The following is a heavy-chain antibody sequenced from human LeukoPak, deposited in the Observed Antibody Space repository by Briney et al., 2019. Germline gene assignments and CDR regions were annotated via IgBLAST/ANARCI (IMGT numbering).Heavy chain of an antibody. V-gene: IGHV3-48*01. CDR2: IRMSSSTI. D-gene: IGHD1-26*01. CDR1: GFTFSSYS. CDR3: ARGGSYYRY. J-gene: IGHJ4*02. Sequence: GVSLRLSCAASGFTFSSYSMNWVRQAPGEGREGVSYIRMSSSTIYYADSVKGRFTISRDNAKNSLYLQMNSLRAEDTAVYYCARGGSYYRYWGQGTLVTVSS.